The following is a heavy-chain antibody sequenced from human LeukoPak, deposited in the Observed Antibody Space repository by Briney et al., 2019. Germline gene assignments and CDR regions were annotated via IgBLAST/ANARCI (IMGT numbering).Heavy chain of an antibody. Sequence: PGGSLRLSCAASGFTVITNDMTWVRQAPGKGLEWVSVLYSDGNTKYADSVQGRFTISRDNAKNSLYLQMDTLTVEDTAFYYCVRGGASASYFDFWGLGTLVTVSP. J-gene: IGHJ4*02. CDR3: VRGGASASYFDF. CDR2: LYSDGNT. V-gene: IGHV3-53*01. D-gene: IGHD5-18*01. CDR1: GFTVITND.